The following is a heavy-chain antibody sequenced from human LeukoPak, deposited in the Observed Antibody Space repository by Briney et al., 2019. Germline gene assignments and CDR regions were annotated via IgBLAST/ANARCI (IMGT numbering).Heavy chain of an antibody. V-gene: IGHV3-23*01. CDR2: ISGSGGST. D-gene: IGHD3-3*01. Sequence: GGSLRLSCAASGFTFSSYAMSWVRQAPGKGLEWVSAISGSGGSTYYADSVKGRFTISRDNSKNTLYLQMNSLRAEDTAVYYCARDRFFGLGRITAIDYWGQGTLVTVSS. J-gene: IGHJ4*02. CDR1: GFTFSSYA. CDR3: ARDRFFGLGRITAIDY.